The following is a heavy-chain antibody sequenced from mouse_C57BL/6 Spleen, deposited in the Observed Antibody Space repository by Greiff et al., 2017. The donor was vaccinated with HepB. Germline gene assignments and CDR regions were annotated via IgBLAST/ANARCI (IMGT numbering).Heavy chain of an antibody. CDR3: AKTNWDSNWYFDV. CDR1: GYTFTSYW. Sequence: QVQLQQPGAELVKPGASVKLSCKASGYTFTSYWMQWVKQRPGQGLEWIGELDPSDSYTNYNQKFKGKATLTVDTSSSTAYMQLSSLTSEDSAVYYCAKTNWDSNWYFDVWGTGTTVTVSS. J-gene: IGHJ1*03. D-gene: IGHD4-1*01. V-gene: IGHV1-50*01. CDR2: LDPSDSYT.